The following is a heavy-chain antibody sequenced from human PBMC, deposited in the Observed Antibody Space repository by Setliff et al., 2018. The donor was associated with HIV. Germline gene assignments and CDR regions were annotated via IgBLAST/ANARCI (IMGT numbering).Heavy chain of an antibody. Sequence: PSETLSLTCSVSGVSITTDGYYWSWIRHYPGKGLEWIGYIYYTGNTYYNLSLKSRVTMSVDTSKNQFSLKLNSVTAADTAVYYCAREIKIPPQGALDYWGQGMLVTVSS. D-gene: IGHD2-2*01. V-gene: IGHV4-31*03. J-gene: IGHJ4*02. CDR2: IYYTGNT. CDR3: AREIKIPPQGALDY. CDR1: GVSITTDGYY.